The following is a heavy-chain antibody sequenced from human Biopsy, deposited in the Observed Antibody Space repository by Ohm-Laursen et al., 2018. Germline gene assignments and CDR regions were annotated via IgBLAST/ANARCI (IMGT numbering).Heavy chain of an antibody. Sequence: SLRLSCSASGFSFSSYGMHWVRQAPGKGLEWVAVLWYDGTNKYYADSVKGRFTISRDSSKNTLYLQMNSLRAEDTAMYYCARPTNARAGGAPFDIWGQGTMVTVSS. CDR3: ARPTNARAGGAPFDI. J-gene: IGHJ3*02. CDR1: GFSFSSYG. V-gene: IGHV3-33*01. D-gene: IGHD1-1*01. CDR2: LWYDGTNK.